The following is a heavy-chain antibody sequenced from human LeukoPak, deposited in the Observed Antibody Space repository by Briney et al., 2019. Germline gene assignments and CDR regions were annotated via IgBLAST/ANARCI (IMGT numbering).Heavy chain of an antibody. CDR2: IKEDRSEK. V-gene: IGHV3-7*01. J-gene: IGHJ4*02. Sequence: GGSLRLSCAASGFTFSSYWMSWVRQAPGKGLEWVANIKEDRSEKYYVDSVKGRFTISRDNAKNSVYLQMNSLRAEDTAVYYCAREGDYYCSGGSCYDYWGQGTLVTVSS. CDR1: GFTFSSYW. CDR3: AREGDYYCSGGSCYDY. D-gene: IGHD2-15*01.